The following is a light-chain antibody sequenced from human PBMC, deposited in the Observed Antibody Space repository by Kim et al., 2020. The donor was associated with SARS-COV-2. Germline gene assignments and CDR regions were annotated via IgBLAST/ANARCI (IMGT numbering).Light chain of an antibody. CDR2: GAA. J-gene: IGKJ4*01. CDR3: QEYNTWPTLS. Sequence: VPTGERATVAGRASHSATTNLAWDQQKPGQAPRRLIYGAAIRASGIPARCSGSGSGTDFTLTISSLQSEDYAVYYCQEYNTWPTLSFGGGTKVEI. CDR1: HSATTN. V-gene: IGKV3D-15*01.